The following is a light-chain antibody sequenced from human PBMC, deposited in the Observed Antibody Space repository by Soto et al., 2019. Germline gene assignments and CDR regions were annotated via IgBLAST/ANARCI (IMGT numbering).Light chain of an antibody. V-gene: IGKV1-39*01. Sequence: DIQMTQSPSSLSASVGDRVTITCRASQSINNLLNWYQQKPGKAPKLLIYGASRLESGVPSRFSGSGSGTDFTLTISDMQPEDFATYFCQQSSSTPTFGGGTNVDI. CDR3: QQSSSTPT. CDR2: GAS. CDR1: QSINNL. J-gene: IGKJ4*01.